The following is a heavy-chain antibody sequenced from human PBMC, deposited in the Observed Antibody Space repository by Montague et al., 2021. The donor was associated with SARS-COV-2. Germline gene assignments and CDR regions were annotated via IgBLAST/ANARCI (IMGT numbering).Heavy chain of an antibody. J-gene: IGHJ4*02. Sequence: PALVKPTQTLTLTCTFSGFSLSTSGMCVSWIRQPPGKALEWLALIDWDDDKYYSTSLKTRLTISKDTSKNQVVLTMTNMDPVDTATYYCARSHYDILTGYYTVFDYWGQGTLGTVSS. V-gene: IGHV2-70*01. CDR2: IDWDDDK. CDR1: GFSLSTSGMC. CDR3: ARSHYDILTGYYTVFDY. D-gene: IGHD3-9*01.